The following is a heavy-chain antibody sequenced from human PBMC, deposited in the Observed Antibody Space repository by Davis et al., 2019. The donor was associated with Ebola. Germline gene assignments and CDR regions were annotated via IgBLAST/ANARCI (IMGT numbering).Heavy chain of an antibody. D-gene: IGHD1-26*01. Sequence: GESLKISCAASGFTFSSYSMNWVRQAPGKGLEWVSSISSSSSYIYYADSVKGRFTISRDNAKNSLYLQMNSLRAEDTAVYYCARDPRSLVINGYYYGMDVWGQGTTVTVSS. V-gene: IGHV3-21*01. CDR2: ISSSSSYI. CDR1: GFTFSSYS. J-gene: IGHJ6*02. CDR3: ARDPRSLVINGYYYGMDV.